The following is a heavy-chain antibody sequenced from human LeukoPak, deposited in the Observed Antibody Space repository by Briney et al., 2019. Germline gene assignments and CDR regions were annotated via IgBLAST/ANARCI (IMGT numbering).Heavy chain of an antibody. D-gene: IGHD6-13*01. J-gene: IGHJ6*03. Sequence: SETLSLTCTVSGGSISSYYWSWIRQPAGKGLEWIGRIYTSGSTNYNPSLKSRVTMSVDTSKNQFSLKLSSVTAADTAVYYCARSRPYSSSWYGYYYYMDVWGKGTTVTVSS. V-gene: IGHV4-4*07. CDR3: ARSRPYSSSWYGYYYYMDV. CDR2: IYTSGST. CDR1: GGSISSYY.